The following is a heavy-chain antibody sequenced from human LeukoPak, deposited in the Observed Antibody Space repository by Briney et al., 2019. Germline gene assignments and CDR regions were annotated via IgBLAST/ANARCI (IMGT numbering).Heavy chain of an antibody. D-gene: IGHD2-2*01. CDR2: ISGSGGST. Sequence: GGSLRLSCAASGFTFSSYAMSWVRQAPGKGLEWVSAISGSGGSTYYADPVKGRFTISRHNSKNTLYLQMNSLRAEDTAVYYCAKDIRKYCSSTSCYPDAFDIWGQGTMVTVSS. J-gene: IGHJ3*02. CDR1: GFTFSSYA. CDR3: AKDIRKYCSSTSCYPDAFDI. V-gene: IGHV3-23*01.